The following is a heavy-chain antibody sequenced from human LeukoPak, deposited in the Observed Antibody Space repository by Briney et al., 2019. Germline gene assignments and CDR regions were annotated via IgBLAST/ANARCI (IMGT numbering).Heavy chain of an antibody. J-gene: IGHJ5*02. Sequence: PSETLSLTCTVSGGSISSYYWSWIRQPPGKGLEWIGYIYYSGTTNYNPSLKSRVTISVDTSKNQFSLKLSSVTAADRAVYYCAGGLAVRLERRVVDWFDPWGQGTLVTVSS. V-gene: IGHV4-59*01. CDR2: IYYSGTT. D-gene: IGHD1-1*01. CDR1: GGSISSYY. CDR3: AGGLAVRLERRVVDWFDP.